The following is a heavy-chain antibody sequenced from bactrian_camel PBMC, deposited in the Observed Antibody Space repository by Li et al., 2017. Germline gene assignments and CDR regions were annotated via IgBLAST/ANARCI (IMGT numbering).Heavy chain of an antibody. CDR1: GDIYA. Sequence: HVQLVESGGGSVQAGGSLTLSCTHTGDIYAMAWFRQAPGKEREGVAAHHVNGPATYADSVKGRFTISKDNAKNTLYLQMDSLKPEDSGMYYCALDVATREMGWVMRADVYDYWGQGTQVTVS. J-gene: IGHJ4*01. D-gene: IGHD5*01. CDR2: HHVNGPA. V-gene: IGHV3S53*01. CDR3: ALDVATREMGWVMRADVYDY.